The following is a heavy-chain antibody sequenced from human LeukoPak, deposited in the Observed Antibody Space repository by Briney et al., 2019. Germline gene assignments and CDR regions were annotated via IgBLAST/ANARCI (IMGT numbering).Heavy chain of an antibody. V-gene: IGHV4-59*02. CDR3: ARMYSSSSEYNWFDP. J-gene: IGHJ5*02. CDR1: GFTVSSNY. CDR2: IYYSGST. Sequence: GSLRLSCAASGFTVSSNYMTWIRQPPGKGLEGIGDIYYSGSTNYNPSLKRRVTISVDTSKNQFSLKLSSVTAADTAVYYCARMYSSSSEYNWFDPWGQGTLVTVSS. D-gene: IGHD6-6*01.